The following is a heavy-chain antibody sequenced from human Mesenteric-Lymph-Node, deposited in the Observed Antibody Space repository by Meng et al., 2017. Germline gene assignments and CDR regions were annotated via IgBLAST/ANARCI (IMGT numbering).Heavy chain of an antibody. CDR3: ARDKYSSGFNWFDP. V-gene: IGHV3-48*03. Sequence: GESLKISCAASGFTFSTSEMNWVRQAPGKGLEWVSYISGSGSTIYDADSVKGRFTISRDNAANSLYLQMSSLRTEDTAVYYCARDKYSSGFNWFDPWGQGTLVTVSS. J-gene: IGHJ5*02. D-gene: IGHD6-19*01. CDR1: GFTFSTSE. CDR2: ISGSGSTI.